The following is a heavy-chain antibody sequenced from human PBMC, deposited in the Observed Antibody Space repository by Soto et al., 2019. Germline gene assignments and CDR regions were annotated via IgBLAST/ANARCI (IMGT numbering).Heavy chain of an antibody. Sequence: EVQLLESGGGLVQPGVSLRLSCAASGFTFSSYAMNWVRQAPGKGLEWVSVISGSGSSTYYADSVKGRFTISRDNSKNTLYLEMNSLRAEDTAVYYCASRSSGWYFDYWGQGTLVTVSS. CDR2: ISGSGSST. CDR3: ASRSSGWYFDY. V-gene: IGHV3-23*01. CDR1: GFTFSSYA. D-gene: IGHD6-19*01. J-gene: IGHJ4*02.